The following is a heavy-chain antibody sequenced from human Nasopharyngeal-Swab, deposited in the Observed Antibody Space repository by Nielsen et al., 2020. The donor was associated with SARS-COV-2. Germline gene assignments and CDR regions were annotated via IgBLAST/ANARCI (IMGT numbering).Heavy chain of an antibody. J-gene: IGHJ4*02. D-gene: IGHD2-8*01. Sequence: SVKVSCKASGGTFSGYAISWVRQAPGQGLEWMGGIIPIFGTANYAQKFQGRVTITADESTSTAYMELSSLRSEDTAVYYCARGVVDGYLMYYFDYWGQGTLVTVSS. CDR2: IIPIFGTA. CDR3: ARGVVDGYLMYYFDY. V-gene: IGHV1-69*13. CDR1: GGTFSGYA.